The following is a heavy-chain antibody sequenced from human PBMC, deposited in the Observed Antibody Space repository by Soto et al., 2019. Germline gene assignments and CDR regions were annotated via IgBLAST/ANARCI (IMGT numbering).Heavy chain of an antibody. CDR3: AKERVVRGVTDY. Sequence: VQLVESGGGLVQPGGSLRLSCAASGFTFSSYGMHWVRQAPGKGLEWVAVISHDGSSKFYADSVKGRFTISRDNSKNTLYLEMNSLRLEDTAVYYCAKERVVRGVTDYWGQGTLVTVSS. V-gene: IGHV3-30*18. J-gene: IGHJ4*02. D-gene: IGHD3-10*01. CDR2: ISHDGSSK. CDR1: GFTFSSYG.